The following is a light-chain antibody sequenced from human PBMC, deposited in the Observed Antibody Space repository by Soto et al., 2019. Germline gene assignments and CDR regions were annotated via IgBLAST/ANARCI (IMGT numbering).Light chain of an antibody. V-gene: IGKV3-11*01. CDR1: QDIGTY. CDR2: DAS. Sequence: EIVLTQSPATLSLSPGERAPLSCRASQDIGTYLAWYQQKPGQAPRLLIYDASNRATGVPARFSGSGSGTDFTLTISSLEPEDFAVYFCQQRSRSITFGQGTRLEIK. J-gene: IGKJ5*01. CDR3: QQRSRSIT.